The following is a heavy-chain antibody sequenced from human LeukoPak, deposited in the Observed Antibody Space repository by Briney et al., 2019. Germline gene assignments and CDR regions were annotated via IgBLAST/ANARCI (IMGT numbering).Heavy chain of an antibody. D-gene: IGHD3-10*01. V-gene: IGHV3-49*04. CDR3: TRALPMVRGVTINAY. CDR1: GFTFGDYA. CDR2: IRSKAYGGTT. Sequence: GGSLRLSCTASGFTFGDYAMSWVRQAPGKGLEWVGFIRSKAYGGTTEYAASVKGRFTISRDDSKSIAYLQMNSLKTEDTAVYYCTRALPMVRGVTINAYWGQGTLVTVSS. J-gene: IGHJ4*02.